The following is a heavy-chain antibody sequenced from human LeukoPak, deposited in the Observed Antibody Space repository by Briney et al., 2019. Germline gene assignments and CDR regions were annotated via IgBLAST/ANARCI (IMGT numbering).Heavy chain of an antibody. Sequence: PGGSLRLSCAASGFTFSNYGMHWVRQAPGKGLEWVALISYVGSNEYYADSVKGRFTISRDNSKNTLYLQMNSLRTEDTAMYYCAKSTRPTGGGYFDYWGQGTLVTVSS. CDR3: AKSTRPTGGGYFDY. CDR1: GFTFSNYG. V-gene: IGHV3-30*18. J-gene: IGHJ4*02. D-gene: IGHD3-16*01. CDR2: ISYVGSNE.